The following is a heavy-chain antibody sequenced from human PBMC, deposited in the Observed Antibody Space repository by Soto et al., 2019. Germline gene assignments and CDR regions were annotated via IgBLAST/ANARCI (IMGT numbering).Heavy chain of an antibody. CDR2: INPNSGGT. J-gene: IGHJ5*02. D-gene: IGHD3-9*01. CDR3: ARSAYDILTGSFDH. V-gene: IGHV1-2*04. Sequence: ASVKVSCKASGYTFTGYYMHWVRHATGQGLEWMGWINPNSGGTNYAQKFQGWVTMTRDTSISTAYMELSRLRSDDTAVYYCARSAYDILTGSFDHWGQGTLVTVSS. CDR1: GYTFTGYY.